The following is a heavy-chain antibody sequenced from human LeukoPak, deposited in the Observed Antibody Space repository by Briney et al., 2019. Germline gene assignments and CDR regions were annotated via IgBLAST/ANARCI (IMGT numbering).Heavy chain of an antibody. CDR1: GGSISSGGYY. D-gene: IGHD3-3*01. CDR2: IYHSGSP. Sequence: SQTLSLTCTVSGGSISSGGYYWNWIRQPPGKGLEWIGYIYHSGSPYYNPSLKSRVTISVDRSKNQFSLKLSSVTAADTAVYYCAREGLDFWSGYYPYWGQGTLVTVSS. CDR3: AREGLDFWSGYYPY. J-gene: IGHJ4*02. V-gene: IGHV4-30-2*01.